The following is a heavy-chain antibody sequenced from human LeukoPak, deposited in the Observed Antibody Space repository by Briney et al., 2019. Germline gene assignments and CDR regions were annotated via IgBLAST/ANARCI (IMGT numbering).Heavy chain of an antibody. CDR2: IYHSGST. CDR3: ARNGGSDYWYFDL. CDR1: GYSISSGYY. V-gene: IGHV4-38-2*02. D-gene: IGHD1-26*01. J-gene: IGHJ2*01. Sequence: PSETLSLTCTVSGYSISSGYYWGWIRQPPGKGLEWIGSIYHSGSTYYNPSLKSRVTISVDTSKNQFSLKLSSVTAADTAVYYCARNGGSDYWYFDLWGRGTLVTVSS.